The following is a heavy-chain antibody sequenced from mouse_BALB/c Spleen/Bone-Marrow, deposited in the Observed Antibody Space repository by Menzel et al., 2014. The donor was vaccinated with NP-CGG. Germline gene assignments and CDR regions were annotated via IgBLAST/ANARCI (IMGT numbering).Heavy chain of an antibody. Sequence: VQLQQSGAELVKPGASVKLSCKASGYTFTTYWMHWVKQRPGQGLEWIGEIDPSDSDANYNQKFKGKATLTVDKSSTTAYMQLSSLTSEDSAVYYCARRNYYGSHYWYFDVWGAGTTVTVSS. J-gene: IGHJ1*01. V-gene: IGHV1-69*02. CDR3: ARRNYYGSHYWYFDV. CDR1: GYTFTTYW. CDR2: IDPSDSDA. D-gene: IGHD1-1*01.